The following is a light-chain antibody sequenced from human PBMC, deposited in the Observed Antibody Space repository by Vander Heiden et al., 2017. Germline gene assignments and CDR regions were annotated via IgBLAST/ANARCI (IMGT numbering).Light chain of an antibody. CDR1: QSIDTY. V-gene: IGKV1-39*01. Sequence: DIQMTQSPSSLSASVGDRVTITCRASQSIDTYLNWYQQKPGKAPKLLIFAASSLRSGVTSRFSGSASGADFILTIRILQPEDFATYYCQQSYSTPYTFGQGTKLEIK. J-gene: IGKJ2*01. CDR2: AAS. CDR3: QQSYSTPYT.